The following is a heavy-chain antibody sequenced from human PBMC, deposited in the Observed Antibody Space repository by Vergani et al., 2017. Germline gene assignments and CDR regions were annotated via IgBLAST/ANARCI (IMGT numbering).Heavy chain of an antibody. Sequence: EVQLVESGGGLVQPGRSLRLSCAASGFTFDDYAMHWVRQAPGKGLEWVSGISWNSRSIGYADSVKGRFTISRDNAKNSLYLQMNSLRAEDTALYYCAKEGYWGQGTLVTVSS. J-gene: IGHJ4*02. CDR1: GFTFDDYA. CDR2: ISWNSRSI. CDR3: AKEGY. V-gene: IGHV3-9*01.